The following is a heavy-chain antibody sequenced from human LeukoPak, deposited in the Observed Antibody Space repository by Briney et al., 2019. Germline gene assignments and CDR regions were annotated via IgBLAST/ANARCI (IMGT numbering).Heavy chain of an antibody. CDR1: GGSISSYY. D-gene: IGHD2-21*02. Sequence: PSETLSLTCTVSGGSISSYYWSWIRQPPGKGLEWIGYIYSSGSTNYNPSLKSRITISVDTSKNQFSLKLSSVAAADTAVYYCARFAYCGGHCWYYFDYWGQGSLVTVSS. J-gene: IGHJ4*02. V-gene: IGHV4-59*01. CDR2: IYSSGST. CDR3: ARFAYCGGHCWYYFDY.